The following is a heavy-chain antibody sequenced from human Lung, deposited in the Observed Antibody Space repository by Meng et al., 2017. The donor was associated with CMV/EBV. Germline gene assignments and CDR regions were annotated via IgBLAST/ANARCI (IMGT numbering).Heavy chain of an antibody. CDR1: GGTFSSYA. D-gene: IGHD2-2*02. CDR2: IIPVFAIA. J-gene: IGHJ6*01. V-gene: IGHV1-69*05. CDR3: ARDRTGDCSSTSCYNYYYYYGMDV. Sequence: SVXVSXKASGGTFSSYAFSWVRQAPGQGLEWMGGIIPVFAIANYAQKFQGRITITTDESTSTAYMELSSLRSEDTAVYYCARDRTGDCSSTSCYNYYYYYGMDVWGQGTXV.